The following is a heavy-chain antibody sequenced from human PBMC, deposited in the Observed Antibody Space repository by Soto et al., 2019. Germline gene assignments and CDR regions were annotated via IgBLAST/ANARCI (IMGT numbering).Heavy chain of an antibody. V-gene: IGHV5-10-1*01. Sequence: GESLKISCKGSGYSFTNYWISWVRQMPGKGLEWMGRIDPSDSYTNYSPSFQGHVTILADKSISTAYLQWSSLRASDTAMYYCARHYDILTGFVYWGQGTQVTVS. CDR3: ARHYDILTGFVY. D-gene: IGHD3-9*01. CDR2: IDPSDSYT. J-gene: IGHJ4*02. CDR1: GYSFTNYW.